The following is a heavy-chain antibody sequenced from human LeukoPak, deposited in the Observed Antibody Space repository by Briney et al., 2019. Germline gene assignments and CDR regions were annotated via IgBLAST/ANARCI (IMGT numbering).Heavy chain of an antibody. CDR2: IKQDGSEK. Sequence: GGSLRLSCAASRFTFSNFWMTWVRQAPEKGLEGVANIKQDGSEKNYVDSVKGRFTISRDNAKNSLYMQMNSLRAEDTAVYFCAREWVGVGGKSRFDSWGQGTLVTVSS. CDR1: RFTFSNFW. D-gene: IGHD1-26*01. V-gene: IGHV3-7*05. J-gene: IGHJ4*02. CDR3: AREWVGVGGKSRFDS.